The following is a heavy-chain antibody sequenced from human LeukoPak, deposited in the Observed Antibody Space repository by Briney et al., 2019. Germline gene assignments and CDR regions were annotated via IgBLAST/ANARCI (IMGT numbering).Heavy chain of an antibody. V-gene: IGHV3-53*01. Sequence: GGSLRLSSVPSPFTLTNHHISKGCQTPGQGLAWVSVIFSGGNTYYTDSVKGRFIISRDNSKNTLFLQVNRLRAEDTAVYYCARDGGWPGYFDIWGQGTMVTVSS. CDR1: PFTLTNHH. CDR2: IFSGGNT. CDR3: ARDGGWPGYFDI. J-gene: IGHJ3*02. D-gene: IGHD3-16*01.